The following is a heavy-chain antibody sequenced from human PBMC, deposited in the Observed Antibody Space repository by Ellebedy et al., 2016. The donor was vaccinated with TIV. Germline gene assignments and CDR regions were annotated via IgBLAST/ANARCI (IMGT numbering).Heavy chain of an antibody. V-gene: IGHV3-30*03. CDR1: GFTFSSYG. D-gene: IGHD2-2*01. CDR2: ISYDGSNK. J-gene: IGHJ3*02. CDR3: EVVVPAAYDAFDI. Sequence: GESLKISXAASGFTFSSYGMHWVRQAPGKGLEWVAVISYDGSNKYYADSVKGRFTISRDNSKNTLYLQMNSLRAEDTAVYYCEVVVPAAYDAFDIWGQGTMVTVSS.